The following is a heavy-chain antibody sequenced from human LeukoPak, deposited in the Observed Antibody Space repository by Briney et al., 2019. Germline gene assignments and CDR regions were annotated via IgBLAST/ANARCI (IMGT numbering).Heavy chain of an antibody. Sequence: KASETLSLTCTVSGGSISSGGYYWSWIRQHPGKGLEWIGYIYYSGSTYYNPSLKSRVTISVDTSKNQFSLKLSSVTAADTAVYYCARVITFWSALNYRNYYYYGMDVWGQGTTVTVSS. CDR3: ARVITFWSALNYRNYYYYGMDV. V-gene: IGHV4-31*03. CDR2: IYYSGST. D-gene: IGHD3-3*01. J-gene: IGHJ6*02. CDR1: GGSISSGGYY.